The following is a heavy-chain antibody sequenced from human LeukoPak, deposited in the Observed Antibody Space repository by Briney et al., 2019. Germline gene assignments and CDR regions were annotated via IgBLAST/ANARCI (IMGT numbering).Heavy chain of an antibody. V-gene: IGHV3-21*01. J-gene: IGHJ3*02. CDR2: ITSSGSYI. CDR1: GFTFSNYS. Sequence: GGSLRLSCAASGFTFSNYSMNWVRQAPGKGLEWVSSITSSGSYIYYADSVKGRFTISRDNARNSLYLQMNSLRAEDTAIYYCARAGLGAFDIWGQGTMVTVSS. CDR3: ARAGLGAFDI.